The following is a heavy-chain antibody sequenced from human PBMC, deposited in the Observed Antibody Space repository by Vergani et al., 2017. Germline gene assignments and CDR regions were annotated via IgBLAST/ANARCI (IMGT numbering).Heavy chain of an antibody. V-gene: IGHV4-61*02. J-gene: IGHJ3*02. CDR2: IYTSGST. CDR3: ARVYGDYGGAFDI. CDR1: GGSISSSSNY. Sequence: QVQLQESGPGLVKPSQTLSLTCTVSGGSISSSSNYWGWIRQPPGKGLEWIGSIYTSGSTNYNPSLKSRVTISVDTSKNQFSLKLSSVTAADTAVYYCARVYGDYGGAFDIWGQGTMVTVSS. D-gene: IGHD4-17*01.